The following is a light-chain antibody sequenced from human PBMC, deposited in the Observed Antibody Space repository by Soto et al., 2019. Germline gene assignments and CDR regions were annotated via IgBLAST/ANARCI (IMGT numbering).Light chain of an antibody. CDR1: QSVSSN. Sequence: EIVMTQSPATLSVSPGERATLSCRASQSVSSNLAWYQQKPGQAPRLLIYGASTRATGIPARFSGSGSGTEFTLSSSSLQSEEVAVYYCQQYGSAPLTFGGGTKVDIK. V-gene: IGKV3-15*01. CDR3: QQYGSAPLT. CDR2: GAS. J-gene: IGKJ4*01.